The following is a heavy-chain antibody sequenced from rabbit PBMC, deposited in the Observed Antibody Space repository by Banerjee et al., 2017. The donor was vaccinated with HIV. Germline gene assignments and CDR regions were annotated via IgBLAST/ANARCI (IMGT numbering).Heavy chain of an antibody. D-gene: IGHD8-1*01. V-gene: IGHV1S40*01. CDR3: ARRDYGSSTYYDL. Sequence: QSLEESGGDLVKPGASLTLTCTASGFDFSSNAMCWVRQAPGKGLELIACIYAGSNGGTYYASWAKGRFTISKTSSTTVTLQMTSLTAADTATYFCARRDYGSSTYYDLWGQGTLVTVS. J-gene: IGHJ6*01. CDR1: GFDFSSNA. CDR2: IYAGSNGGT.